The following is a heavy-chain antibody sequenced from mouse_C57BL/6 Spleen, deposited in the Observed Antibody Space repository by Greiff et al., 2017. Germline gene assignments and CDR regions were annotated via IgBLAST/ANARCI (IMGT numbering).Heavy chain of an antibody. D-gene: IGHD2-12*01. CDR1: GYTFTSYW. CDR3: ARDSSSWFAY. J-gene: IGHJ3*01. V-gene: IGHV1-59*01. CDR2: IDPSDNYT. Sequence: VQLQQPGAELVRPGTSVKLSCKASGYTFTSYWMHWVKQRPGQGLEWIGVIDPSDNYTNYNQKFKGKATLTVDTSSSTAYMQLSSLTSEDSAVYYCARDSSSWFAYWGQGTLVTVSA.